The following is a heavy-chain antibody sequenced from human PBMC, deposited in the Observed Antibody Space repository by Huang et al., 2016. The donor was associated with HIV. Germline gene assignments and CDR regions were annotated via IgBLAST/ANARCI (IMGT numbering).Heavy chain of an antibody. CDR3: AKGSERSRTGSKYQYYFDY. D-gene: IGHD3-3*01. Sequence: EVQLLESGGGLVQPGGCLRLSCAAPIFTFSTSAMSWFRQGPGKWIEWCSSISGSGSSTYYADPVKGRFTISRDNSRNTLYLQMKSLRVEDTAIYYCAKGSERSRTGSKYQYYFDYWGQGTLVTVSS. CDR1: IFTFSTSA. V-gene: IGHV3-23*01. CDR2: ISGSGSST. J-gene: IGHJ4*02.